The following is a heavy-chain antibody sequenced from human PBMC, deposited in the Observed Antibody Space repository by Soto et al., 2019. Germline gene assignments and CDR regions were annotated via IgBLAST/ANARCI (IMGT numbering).Heavy chain of an antibody. D-gene: IGHD3-10*01. J-gene: IGHJ4*02. CDR1: GFTFSTYS. V-gene: IGHV3-64*02. CDR3: ARGRRGAFDY. Sequence: EVQLVESGENLVQPGGSLRLSCEASGFTFSTYSMHWVRQFPGKGLEYISSISNNGGSTYYVDSVKGRFTISRDNSRNILYLQMGSLTAEYTAVYYCARGRRGAFDYWGQGILVTVSS. CDR2: ISNNGGST.